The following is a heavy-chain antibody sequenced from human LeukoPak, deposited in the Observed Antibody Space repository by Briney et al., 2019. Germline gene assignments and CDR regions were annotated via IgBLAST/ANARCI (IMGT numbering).Heavy chain of an antibody. J-gene: IGHJ4*02. V-gene: IGHV4-31*03. CDR2: IYYRGTA. CDR3: ARDRGSGWSDF. CDR1: GGSIKSDGYY. D-gene: IGHD6-19*01. Sequence: SETLSLTCTVSGGSIKSDGYYWSWVRQHPGKGLEWIGFIYYRGTAHYNPPLESRVMISVDTSKNQFSLKVKSVTVADTAIYYCARDRGSGWSDFWGQGTLVTVSS.